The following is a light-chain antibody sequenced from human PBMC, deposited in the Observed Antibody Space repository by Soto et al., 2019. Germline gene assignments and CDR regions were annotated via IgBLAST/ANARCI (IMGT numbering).Light chain of an antibody. CDR3: CSYSRTSPYV. V-gene: IGLV2-14*03. CDR2: DVT. CDR1: SNDVGAYNY. J-gene: IGLJ1*01. Sequence: QSVLTQPVSVSGSPGQSITISCTGTSNDVGAYNYVSWYQHHPGKVPKLLIYDVTNRPSGVSDRSSGSKSGNTASLTISGLQAEDEADYYCCSYSRTSPYVFGTGTKVTVL.